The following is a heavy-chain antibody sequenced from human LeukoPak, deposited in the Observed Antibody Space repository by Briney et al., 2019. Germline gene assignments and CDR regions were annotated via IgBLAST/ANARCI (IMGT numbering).Heavy chain of an antibody. CDR3: ARGILSGVYAPWGFDS. CDR1: GFSVSTTY. V-gene: IGHV3-66*01. J-gene: IGHJ4*02. D-gene: IGHD2-15*01. Sequence: GGSLRLSCSASGFSVSTTYTSWLRQAPGKGLEWVSIIYTGGSTHYADSVKGRFTSSRDNSKNTLSLQMDSLRGEDTALYYCARGILSGVYAPWGFDSWGQGTLVTVSS. CDR2: IYTGGST.